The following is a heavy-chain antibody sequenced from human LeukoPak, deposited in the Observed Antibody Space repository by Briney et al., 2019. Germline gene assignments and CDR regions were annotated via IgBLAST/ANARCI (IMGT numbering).Heavy chain of an antibody. V-gene: IGHV3-30*03. CDR3: ARDANRLKEEYYFDY. D-gene: IGHD4/OR15-4a*01. CDR1: GFTFSSYG. CDR2: ISYDGSNK. Sequence: GGSLRLSCAASGFTFSSYGMHWVRQAPGKGLEWVAVISYDGSNKYYADSVKGRFTISRDNSKNTLYLQMNSLRAEDTAVYYCARDANRLKEEYYFDYWGQGTLVTVSS. J-gene: IGHJ4*02.